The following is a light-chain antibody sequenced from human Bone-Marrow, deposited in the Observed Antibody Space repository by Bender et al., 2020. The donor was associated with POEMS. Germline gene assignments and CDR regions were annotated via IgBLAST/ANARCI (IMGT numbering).Light chain of an antibody. CDR2: EVN. CDR3: TSYAASSIVV. J-gene: IGLJ2*01. CDR1: SSDVGAYNL. Sequence: QSALTQPASVSGSPGQSITISCTGASSDVGAYNLVSWFQQHPGKAPELMIYEVNKRPSGVPDRFSGSKSGNTASLTVSGLQAEDEAEYYCTSYAASSIVVFGGGTKLTVL. V-gene: IGLV2-14*02.